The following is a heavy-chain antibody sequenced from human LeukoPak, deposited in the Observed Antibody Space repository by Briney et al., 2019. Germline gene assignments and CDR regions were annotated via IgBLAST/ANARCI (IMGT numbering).Heavy chain of an antibody. CDR1: GYIFTNYW. CDR2: LYPVDSDT. Sequence: GESLKISCKGSGYIFTNYWVGWVRQMPGKGLEWMGILYPVDSDTRYSPSFQGQVTFSADRSINTAYLQWSSLKASDTAIYYCARRGVVLGTEGFFDFWGQGPWSPSPQ. CDR3: ARRGVVLGTEGFFDF. J-gene: IGHJ4*02. V-gene: IGHV5-51*01. D-gene: IGHD3-22*01.